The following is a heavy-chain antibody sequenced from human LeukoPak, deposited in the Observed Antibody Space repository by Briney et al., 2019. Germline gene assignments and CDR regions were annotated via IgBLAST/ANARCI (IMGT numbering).Heavy chain of an antibody. CDR3: ARYVRAPDAFDI. CDR2: IKQDGSEK. D-gene: IGHD3-16*01. J-gene: IGHJ3*02. CDR1: GFTFSSYW. V-gene: IGHV3-7*01. Sequence: GGSLRLSCAASGFTFSSYWMSWVRQAPGKGLEWVANIKQDGSEKYYVDSVKGRITISRDNAKNSLYLQMNSLRAEDTAVYYCARYVRAPDAFDIWGQGTMATFFS.